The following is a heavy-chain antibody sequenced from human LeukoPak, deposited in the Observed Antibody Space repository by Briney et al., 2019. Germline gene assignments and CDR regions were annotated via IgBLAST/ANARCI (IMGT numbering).Heavy chain of an antibody. J-gene: IGHJ6*03. CDR3: ARGGIAARPDFYYYYYYMDV. D-gene: IGHD6-6*01. V-gene: IGHV3-21*01. CDR2: ISSSSSYI. CDR1: GFTFSTYG. Sequence: TGGSLRLSCAASGFTFSTYGMHWVRQAPGKGLEWVSSISSSSSYIYYADSVKGRFTISRDNAKNSLYLQMNSLRAEDTAVYYCARGGIAARPDFYYYYYYMDVWGKGTTVTVSS.